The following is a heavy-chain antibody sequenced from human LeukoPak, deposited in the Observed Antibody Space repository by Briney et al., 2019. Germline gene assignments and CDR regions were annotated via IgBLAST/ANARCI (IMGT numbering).Heavy chain of an antibody. D-gene: IGHD3-16*01. CDR2: IYYRRSI. Sequence: SETLSHTCSVPVVSITSDFWSWIRQPPGKGLGWIGYIYYRRSINYIPSLKSRVTISVDTSKNQFSLKLSSVTAADTALYYCARHDLDWGSFGHWGQGTLGTVSS. CDR1: VVSITSDF. J-gene: IGHJ4*02. V-gene: IGHV4-59*08. CDR3: ARHDLDWGSFGH.